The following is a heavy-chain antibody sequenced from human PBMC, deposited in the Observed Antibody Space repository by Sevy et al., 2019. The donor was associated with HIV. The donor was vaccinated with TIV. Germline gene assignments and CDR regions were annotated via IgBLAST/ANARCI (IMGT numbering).Heavy chain of an antibody. D-gene: IGHD6-13*01. CDR1: GFAFSSHA. V-gene: IGHV3-30-3*01. CDR3: ARDGGYSIKWYPLY. Sequence: GGSLRLSCAASGFAFSSHAMHWVRQAPGKGLEWVAVISYEGTETFYAASVEGRFTISRDNSKNMLSLQINSLRPEDTAVYYCARDGGYSIKWYPLYWGHGTLITVSS. J-gene: IGHJ4*01. CDR2: ISYEGTET.